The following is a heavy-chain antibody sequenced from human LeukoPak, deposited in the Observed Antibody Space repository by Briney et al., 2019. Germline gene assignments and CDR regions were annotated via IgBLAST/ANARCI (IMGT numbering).Heavy chain of an antibody. CDR3: ASLYCSSTSCPNDY. V-gene: IGHV1-69*04. CDR1: GGSFSRYA. D-gene: IGHD2-2*01. Sequence: SVKVSCKASGGSFSRYAISWVRQAPGQGLEWMGRIIPIFGIANYAQKFQGRVTITADKSTSTAYMELSSLRSEDTAVYYCASLYCSSTSCPNDYWGQGTLVTVSS. J-gene: IGHJ4*02. CDR2: IIPIFGIA.